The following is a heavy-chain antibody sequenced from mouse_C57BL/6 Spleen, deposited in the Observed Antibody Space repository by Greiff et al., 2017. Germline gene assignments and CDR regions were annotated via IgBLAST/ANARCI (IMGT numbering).Heavy chain of an antibody. V-gene: IGHV1-49*01. J-gene: IGHJ3*01. CDR3: ARSAGLRQGFAY. D-gene: IGHD2-4*01. Sequence: SGAELVRPWSSVKFFCKDSYFAFLASAMPLVKQRPGHGLEWIGSFTMVSDATEYSENFKGKATLTANTSSSTAYMELSSLTSEDSAVYYCARSAGLRQGFAYWGQGTLVTVSA. CDR2: FTMVSDAT. CDR1: YFAFLASA.